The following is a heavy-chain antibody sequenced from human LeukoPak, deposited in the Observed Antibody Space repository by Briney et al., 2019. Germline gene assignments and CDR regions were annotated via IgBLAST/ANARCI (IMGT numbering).Heavy chain of an antibody. CDR3: ARDRELAALDP. CDR1: GGSISSSSYY. V-gene: IGHV4-39*07. D-gene: IGHD1-26*01. J-gene: IGHJ5*02. CDR2: LYHSGTI. Sequence: PSETLSLTCTVSGGSISSSSYYWCWIRQPPGKGLEWIGGLYHSGTIYYNPSLKSRVTISADKSKNHFSLKLTSVTAADTAVYYCARDRELAALDPWGQGTLVIV.